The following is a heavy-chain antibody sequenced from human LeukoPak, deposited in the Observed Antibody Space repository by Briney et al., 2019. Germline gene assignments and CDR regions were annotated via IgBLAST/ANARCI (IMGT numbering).Heavy chain of an antibody. CDR2: IYYSGST. Sequence: SETLSLTCTVSGGSISSYYWSWIRQPPGKGLEWIGYIYYSGSTNYNPSLKGRVTISVDTSKNQFSLKLSSVTAADTAVYYCARAGDIVATMTPDYWGQGTLVTVSS. D-gene: IGHD5-12*01. V-gene: IGHV4-59*01. J-gene: IGHJ4*02. CDR1: GGSISSYY. CDR3: ARAGDIVATMTPDY.